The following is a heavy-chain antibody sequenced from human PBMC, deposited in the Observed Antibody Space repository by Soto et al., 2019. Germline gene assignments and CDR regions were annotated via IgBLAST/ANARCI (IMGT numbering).Heavy chain of an antibody. CDR2: ISGSGGST. D-gene: IGHD3-9*01. CDR3: AKAFEESDIFTSNWFGP. J-gene: IGHJ5*02. CDR1: GFTFSSCA. Sequence: GGSLILSCAASGFTFSSCAMSWVRQAPGKGLEWVSAISGSGGSTYYADSVKGRFTISRDNSKNTLYLQMNSLRAEDTAVYYCAKAFEESDIFTSNWFGPWGQGTLVTVSS. V-gene: IGHV3-23*01.